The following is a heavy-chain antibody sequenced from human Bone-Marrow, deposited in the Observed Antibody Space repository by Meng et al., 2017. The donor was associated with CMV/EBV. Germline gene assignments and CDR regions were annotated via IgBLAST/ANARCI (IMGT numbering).Heavy chain of an antibody. J-gene: IGHJ4*02. D-gene: IGHD2-2*01. CDR3: ATDLGYCSSTSCYFGLDY. Sequence: GESLKISCAASGFTFSSYAMSWVRQAPGKGLEWVSAISGSGGSTYYADSVKGRFTISRDNSKNTLYLQMNSLRAEDTAVYYCATDLGYCSSTSCYFGLDYWGQGTLVTVSS. CDR1: GFTFSSYA. V-gene: IGHV3-23*01. CDR2: ISGSGGST.